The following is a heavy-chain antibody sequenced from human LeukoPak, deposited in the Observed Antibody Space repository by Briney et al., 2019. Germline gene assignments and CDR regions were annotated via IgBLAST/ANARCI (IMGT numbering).Heavy chain of an antibody. J-gene: IGHJ4*02. CDR3: TRGSMGSSGYTLDYYLDY. Sequence: PGGSLRLSCAASGFTFSNYWMHWVRQAPGKGLVWVSRINSDGSTTSYADFVKGRFTIFRDNAKNTMYLQMNSLRAEDTAVYYCTRGSMGSSGYTLDYYLDYWGQGTLVTVSS. V-gene: IGHV3-74*01. CDR2: INSDGSTT. D-gene: IGHD3-22*01. CDR1: GFTFSNYW.